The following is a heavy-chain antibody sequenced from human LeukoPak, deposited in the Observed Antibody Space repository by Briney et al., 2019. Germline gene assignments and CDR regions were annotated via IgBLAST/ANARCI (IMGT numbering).Heavy chain of an antibody. V-gene: IGHV3-33*08. CDR3: ARDAQRGFDYSNSLRY. CDR2: IWSDGTDK. CDR1: GFPYRPHG. Sequence: GSLRLSRVAPGFPYRPHGLDWGRQGSSQGLGLVAVIWSDGTDKYYADAVKGRFTISRDNSRNTLYLQMNSLRGEDTAVYFCARDAQRGFDYSNSLRYWGQGTLVTVSS. J-gene: IGHJ4*02. D-gene: IGHD4-11*01.